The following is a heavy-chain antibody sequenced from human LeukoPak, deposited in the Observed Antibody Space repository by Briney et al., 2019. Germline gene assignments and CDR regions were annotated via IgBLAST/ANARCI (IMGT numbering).Heavy chain of an antibody. CDR1: GGSISSHY. Sequence: SETLSLTCTVSGGSISSHYWTWIRQPAGKGLEWIGRIYTSGTTNYNPSLKSRVTMSVDTSKNQFSLRVSSVTAADTAVYYCARNVAGSFDYWGQGTLVTVSS. CDR2: IYTSGTT. D-gene: IGHD1-1*01. CDR3: ARNVAGSFDY. V-gene: IGHV4-4*07. J-gene: IGHJ4*02.